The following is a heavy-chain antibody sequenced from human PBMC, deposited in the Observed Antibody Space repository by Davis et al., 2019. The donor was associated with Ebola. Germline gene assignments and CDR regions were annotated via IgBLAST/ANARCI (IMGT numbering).Heavy chain of an antibody. D-gene: IGHD5-12*01. CDR1: GFTFSSYG. J-gene: IGHJ4*02. Sequence: PGGSLRLSCAASGFTFSSYGMHWVRQAPGKGLEWVAVIWYDGSNKYYADSVKGRFTISRDNSKNTLYLQMNSLRAEDTAVYYCAKGAVASGYDWGLEDYWGQGTLVTVSS. V-gene: IGHV3-33*06. CDR2: IWYDGSNK. CDR3: AKGAVASGYDWGLEDY.